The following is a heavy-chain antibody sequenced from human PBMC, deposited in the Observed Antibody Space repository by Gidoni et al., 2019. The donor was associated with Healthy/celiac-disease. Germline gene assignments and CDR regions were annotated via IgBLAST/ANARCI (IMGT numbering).Heavy chain of an antibody. J-gene: IGHJ6*03. CDR3: ARDFTYSSGWASPPYYYYYMDV. Sequence: QVQLVQSGAEVKKPGAAVKVSCKASGYTFTSYGISWVRQAPGQGLEWMGWISAYNGNTNYAQKLQGRVTMTTDTSTSTAYMELRSLRSDDTAVYYCARDFTYSSGWASPPYYYYYMDVWGKGTTVTVSS. D-gene: IGHD6-19*01. CDR1: GYTFTSYG. V-gene: IGHV1-18*01. CDR2: ISAYNGNT.